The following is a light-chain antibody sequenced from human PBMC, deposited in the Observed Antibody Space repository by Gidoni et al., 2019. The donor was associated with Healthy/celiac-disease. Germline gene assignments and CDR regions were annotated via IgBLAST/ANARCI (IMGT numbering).Light chain of an antibody. Sequence: IHLTQSPSSLSASVGDRVTITCRASQGISSYLAWYQQKPGKAPKLLIYAASTLQSGVPSRFSGSGSGTDFTLTISSLQPEDFATYYCQQLNSYPPYTFXQXTKLEIK. V-gene: IGKV1-9*01. J-gene: IGKJ2*01. CDR3: QQLNSYPPYT. CDR1: QGISSY. CDR2: AAS.